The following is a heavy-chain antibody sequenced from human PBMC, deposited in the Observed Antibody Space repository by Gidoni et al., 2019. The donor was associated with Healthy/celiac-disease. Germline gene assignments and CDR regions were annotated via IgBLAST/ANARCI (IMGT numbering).Heavy chain of an antibody. J-gene: IGHJ5*02. CDR3: ARVRVSMITFGGVIADNWFDP. CDR1: GYTFTSSG. CDR2: ISAYNGNT. V-gene: IGHV1-18*01. D-gene: IGHD3-16*02. Sequence: QFQLVQSGAEVKKPGASVKVSFKASGYTFTSSGISWVRQAPGQGLEWMGWISAYNGNTNYAQKLQGRVTMTTDTSTSTAYMELRSLRSDDTAVYYCARVRVSMITFGGVIADNWFDPWGQGTLVTVSS.